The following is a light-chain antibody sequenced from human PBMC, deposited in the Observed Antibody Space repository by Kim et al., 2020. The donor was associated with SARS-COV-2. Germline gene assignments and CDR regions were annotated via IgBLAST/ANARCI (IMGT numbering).Light chain of an antibody. CDR1: QSVSSN. CDR3: QQYNNWYT. J-gene: IGKJ2*01. CDR2: GAS. Sequence: EIVMTQSPATLSVSPGERATLSCRASQSVSSNLAWYQQKPGQAPRLLTYGASTRATGIPARFSGSGSGTEFTLTISSLQSEDFAVYYCQQYNNWYTFGQGTKLEI. V-gene: IGKV3-15*01.